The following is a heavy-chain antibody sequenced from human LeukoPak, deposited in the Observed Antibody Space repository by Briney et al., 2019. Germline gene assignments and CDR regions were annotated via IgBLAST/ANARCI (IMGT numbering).Heavy chain of an antibody. CDR2: INHSGST. Sequence: SETLSLTCAVYGGSFSGYYWSWIRQPPGKGLEWIGEINHSGSTNYNPSLKSRVTISVDTSKNQFSLKLSSVTAADTAVYYCARDAWYYDSSGYYGDAFDIWGQGTMVTVSS. CDR3: ARDAWYYDSSGYYGDAFDI. J-gene: IGHJ3*02. V-gene: IGHV4-34*01. D-gene: IGHD3-22*01. CDR1: GGSFSGYY.